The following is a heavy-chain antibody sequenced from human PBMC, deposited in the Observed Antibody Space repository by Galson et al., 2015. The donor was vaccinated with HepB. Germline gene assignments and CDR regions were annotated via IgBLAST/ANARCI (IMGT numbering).Heavy chain of an antibody. CDR2: INAGNGHK. CDR3: ARSTVITIFGVVTHTYYYYGIDF. CDR1: GYTFTRYA. Sequence: SVKVSCKASGYTFTRYALHWVRQAPGQRHEWMGWINAGNGHKKYSKKFQGRVTITRDTSASTAYMALSSLSSEDTAVDYCARSTVITIFGVVTHTYYYYGIDFWGQGTTVTVSS. D-gene: IGHD3-3*01. V-gene: IGHV1-3*01. J-gene: IGHJ6*02.